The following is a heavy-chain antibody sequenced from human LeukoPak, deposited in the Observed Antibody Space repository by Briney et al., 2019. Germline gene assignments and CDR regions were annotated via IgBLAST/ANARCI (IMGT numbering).Heavy chain of an antibody. V-gene: IGHV4-34*01. CDR1: GGSFSGYY. CDR2: INHSGST. D-gene: IGHD3-9*01. J-gene: IGHJ5*02. CDR3: ARGYYDILTGYWWFDP. Sequence: PSETLSLTCAVYGGSFSGYYWSWIRQPPGKGLEWIGEINHSGSTNYNPSLKSRVTISVDTSKNQFSLKLSSVTAADTAVYYCARGYYDILTGYWWFDPWGQGTLVTVSS.